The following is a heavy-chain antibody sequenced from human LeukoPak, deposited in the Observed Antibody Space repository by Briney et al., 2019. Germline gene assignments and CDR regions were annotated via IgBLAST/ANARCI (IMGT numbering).Heavy chain of an antibody. CDR1: GYTFSSYG. J-gene: IGHJ3*02. CDR3: ARRSGIAVDGDDAFDI. V-gene: IGHV3-33*01. D-gene: IGHD6-19*01. CDR2: IWYDGSNK. Sequence: GGSLRLSCAASGYTFSSYGMHWVRQAPGKGLEWVAVIWYDGSNKYYVDSVKGRFTISRDNSKNTLYLQMNSLRAEDTAVYYCARRSGIAVDGDDAFDIWGQGTMVTVSS.